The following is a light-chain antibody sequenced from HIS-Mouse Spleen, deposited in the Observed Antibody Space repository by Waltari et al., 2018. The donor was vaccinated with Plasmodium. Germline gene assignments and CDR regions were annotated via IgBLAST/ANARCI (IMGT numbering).Light chain of an antibody. V-gene: IGLV3-1*01. CDR2: QDS. Sequence: SYELTQPPSVSVSPGQTASITCSGDKLGDKYACWYQQKPGQSPVLVIYQDSKRPPGIPGRFPGSNSGNTATLTISGTQAMDEADYYCQAWDSSTAWVFGGGTKLTVL. J-gene: IGLJ2*01. CDR3: QAWDSSTAWV. CDR1: KLGDKY.